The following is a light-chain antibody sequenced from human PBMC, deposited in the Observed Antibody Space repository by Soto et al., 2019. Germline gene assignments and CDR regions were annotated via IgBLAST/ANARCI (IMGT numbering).Light chain of an antibody. J-gene: IGKJ1*01. CDR1: QSINGH. CDR2: EAS. V-gene: IGKV3-11*01. Sequence: EIVLTQCTATLSLSPGERATLSCRASQSINGHLAWYQQKPGQAPRLLIYEASNRATGIPVSFSGSRSGTDFTLTISSLEPEAFAVYDGQLYNNWPPWTFGPGTKVDIK. CDR3: QLYNNWPPWT.